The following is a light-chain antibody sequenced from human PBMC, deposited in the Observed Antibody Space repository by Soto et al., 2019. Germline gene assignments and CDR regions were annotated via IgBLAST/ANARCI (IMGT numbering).Light chain of an antibody. V-gene: IGLV2-14*01. J-gene: IGLJ1*01. Sequence: QSALTQPASVSGSPGQSITISCTGTSSDVGSYNYVSWHQQHPGQAPKLIIYEVTYRASGVPDRFSAAKSGNTASLTISGLQAGDEADYYCSSYRSSSTYFFGTGTKLTVL. CDR1: SSDVGSYNY. CDR2: EVT. CDR3: SSYRSSSTYF.